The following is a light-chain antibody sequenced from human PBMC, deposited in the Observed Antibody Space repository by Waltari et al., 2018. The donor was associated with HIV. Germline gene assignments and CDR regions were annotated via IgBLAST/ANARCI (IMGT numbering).Light chain of an antibody. CDR3: HHYNNWRET. J-gene: IGKJ1*01. Sequence: EILMTQSPATLSVSPGERATLSCRASQSVNSNLAWYQQKPGQTPRPLIYGTSTRATDIPARFSGSGSGTEVTLTISSLQSEDFAVYYCHHYNNWRETFGQGTKVEIK. V-gene: IGKV3-15*01. CDR1: QSVNSN. CDR2: GTS.